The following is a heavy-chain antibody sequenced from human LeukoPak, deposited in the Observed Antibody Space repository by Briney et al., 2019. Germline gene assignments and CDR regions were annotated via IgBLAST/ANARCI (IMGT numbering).Heavy chain of an antibody. V-gene: IGHV4-4*07. J-gene: IGHJ5*02. CDR1: GDSIRSYY. CDR2: IQASGST. D-gene: IGHD2-15*01. Sequence: SETLSLTCTVSGDSIRSYYWNWIRQPAGKGLEGIGRIQASGSTNDNPSLKSRIIMSIDTSKNQFSLKLTSVTAADTAVYYCAKDDLITGGKNWFDLWGQGTLVTVSS. CDR3: AKDDLITGGKNWFDL.